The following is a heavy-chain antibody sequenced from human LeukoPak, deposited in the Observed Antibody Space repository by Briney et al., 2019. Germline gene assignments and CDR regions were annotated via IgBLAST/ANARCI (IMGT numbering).Heavy chain of an antibody. Sequence: GESLKISRKASGYSFTTYWIAWVRQMPGKGLEWMGMIYPGDSDTRYSPSFQGQITISVDKSISIAYLQWSSLKASDTAMYYCARLLQGVAGTWGYWGQGTLVTV. CDR1: GYSFTTYW. D-gene: IGHD6-19*01. V-gene: IGHV5-51*01. J-gene: IGHJ4*02. CDR3: ARLLQGVAGTWGY. CDR2: IYPGDSDT.